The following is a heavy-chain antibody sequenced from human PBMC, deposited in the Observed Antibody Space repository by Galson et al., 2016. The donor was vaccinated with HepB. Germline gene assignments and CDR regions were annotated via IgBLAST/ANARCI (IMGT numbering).Heavy chain of an antibody. CDR3: ARDPLFCSGGTCCRDAYHCPVY. CDR1: GYTFTSHY. CDR2: INPSGGST. J-gene: IGHJ4*02. D-gene: IGHD2-15*01. V-gene: IGHV1-46*01. Sequence: SVKVSCKASGYTFTSHYIHWVRQAPGQGLEWMGIINPSGGSTSPPQKFRGRVTVTRDASTSTVYMELSSLRSEDTAVYYCARDPLFCSGGTCCRDAYHCPVYWGQGTLVTVSS.